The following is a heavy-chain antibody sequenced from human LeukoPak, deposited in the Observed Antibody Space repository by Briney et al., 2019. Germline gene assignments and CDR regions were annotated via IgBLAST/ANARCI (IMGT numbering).Heavy chain of an antibody. D-gene: IGHD6-13*01. CDR1: GGSISSYY. V-gene: IGHV4-59*01. CDR3: ARDLQGSSWSFDP. Sequence: PSETLSLTCTVSGGSISSYYWSWIRQPPGKGLEWIGYIYYSGSTHYNPSLKSRVTISADRSRNQFSLRLKSVTAADTAVYYCARDLQGSSWSFDPWGQGTLVTVSS. CDR2: IYYSGST. J-gene: IGHJ5*02.